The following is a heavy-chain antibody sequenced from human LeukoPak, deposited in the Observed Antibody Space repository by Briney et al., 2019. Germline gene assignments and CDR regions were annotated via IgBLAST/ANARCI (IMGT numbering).Heavy chain of an antibody. Sequence: GGSLRLSCAASGFTFSSYEMNWVRQAPGKGLEWVAFIGGSGVTTFYADSVEGRFSISRDNPKNSLSLQMSSLRAEDTAVYFCARGGKSDDYFDYWGQGTLVTVSS. V-gene: IGHV3-48*03. CDR1: GFTFSSYE. CDR3: ARGGKSDDYFDY. J-gene: IGHJ4*02. CDR2: IGGSGVTT.